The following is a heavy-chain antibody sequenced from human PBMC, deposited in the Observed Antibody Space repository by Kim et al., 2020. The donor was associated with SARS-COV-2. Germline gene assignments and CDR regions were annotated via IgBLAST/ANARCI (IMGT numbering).Heavy chain of an antibody. Sequence: YHPSLKSRVTISVDTSKNQFSLKLSSVTAADTAVYYCAREYYYGSGSFDYWGQGTLVTVSS. J-gene: IGHJ4*02. CDR3: AREYYYGSGSFDY. V-gene: IGHV4-30-2*05. D-gene: IGHD3-10*01.